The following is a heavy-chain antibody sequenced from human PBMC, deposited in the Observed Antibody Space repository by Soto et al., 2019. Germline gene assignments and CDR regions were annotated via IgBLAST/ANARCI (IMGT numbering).Heavy chain of an antibody. V-gene: IGHV1-69*13. J-gene: IGHJ6*01. D-gene: IGHD3-10*01. CDR2: IIPIFGTA. Sequence: ASVKVSCKASGGTFSSYAISWVRQAPGQGLEWMGGIIPIFGTANYAQKFQGRVTITADESTSTAYMELTSVTAADTAVYYCARDQWFGEFVHYYYGMDVWGQGTTVTVSS. CDR1: GGTFSSYA. CDR3: ARDQWFGEFVHYYYGMDV.